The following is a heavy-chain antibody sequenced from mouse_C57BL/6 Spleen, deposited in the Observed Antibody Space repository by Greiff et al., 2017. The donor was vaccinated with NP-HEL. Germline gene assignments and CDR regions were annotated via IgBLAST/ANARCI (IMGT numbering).Heavy chain of an antibody. CDR3: ARASRYAMDY. D-gene: IGHD6-1*01. Sequence: VQLKESGPELVKPGASVKMSCKASGYTFTDYNMHWVKQSHGKSLEWIGYINPNNGGTSYNQKFKGKATLTVNKSSSTAYMELRSLTSEDSAVYYCARASRYAMDYWGQGTSVTVSS. CDR2: INPNNGGT. CDR1: GYTFTDYN. V-gene: IGHV1-22*01. J-gene: IGHJ4*01.